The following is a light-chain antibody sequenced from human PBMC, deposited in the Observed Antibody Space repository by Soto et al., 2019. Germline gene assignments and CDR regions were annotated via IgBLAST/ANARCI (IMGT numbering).Light chain of an antibody. CDR3: CSRL. CDR2: EVA. Sequence: QSALTQPASVSGSPGQSITNSCTGTSTDPATYDLVSWYQQHPGKAPQLIIYEVAKRPSGVSARFSGSQSGDTASLTISGLQAADEAYYYCCSRLFGGGTKLTVL. J-gene: IGLJ2*01. CDR1: STDPATYDL. V-gene: IGLV2-23*02.